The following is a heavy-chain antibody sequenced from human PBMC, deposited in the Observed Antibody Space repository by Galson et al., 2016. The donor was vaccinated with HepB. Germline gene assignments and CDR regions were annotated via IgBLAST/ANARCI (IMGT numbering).Heavy chain of an antibody. D-gene: IGHD3-10*01. Sequence: PALVKPPQTLTLTCTFSGFSLGTKGMGVSWIRQPPGKALEWLALIDWDDDKYYSSSLKIRLSISKDNSKKQVVLSVTNVDPVATASYYCARIQTRYYGSRSMRAADVFGSWSQGTMVTVTS. CDR2: IDWDDDK. V-gene: IGHV2-70*13. J-gene: IGHJ3*01. CDR1: GFSLGTKGMG. CDR3: ARIQTRYYGSRSMRAADVFGS.